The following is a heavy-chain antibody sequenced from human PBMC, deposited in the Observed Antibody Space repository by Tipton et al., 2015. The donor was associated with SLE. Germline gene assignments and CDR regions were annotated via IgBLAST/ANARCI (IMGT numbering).Heavy chain of an antibody. D-gene: IGHD4-17*01. CDR3: AAVTTEGGGFDY. CDR2: LYPSGST. CDR1: GGSINSYSYY. V-gene: IGHV4-39*01. Sequence: TLSLTCTVSGGSINSYSYYWGWIRQPPGKGLEWIGRLYPSGSTNYSPSLQSRVSMSVDTSKNQFSLTLTSVTAADTAVYFCAAVTTEGGGFDYWGQGALVTVSS. J-gene: IGHJ4*02.